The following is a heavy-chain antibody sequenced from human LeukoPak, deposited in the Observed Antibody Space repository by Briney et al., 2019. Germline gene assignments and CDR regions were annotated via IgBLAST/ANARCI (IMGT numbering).Heavy chain of an antibody. D-gene: IGHD3-22*01. Sequence: GSLRLSCAASGFTFSNFNMHWVRQSPGRGLEWLSYISSGSSTIFYADSVKGRLTISRDNAKNSLYPQINSLSAEDTAVYYCARASGYYYNYWGLGTLVTVSS. J-gene: IGHJ4*02. CDR2: ISSGSSTI. V-gene: IGHV3-48*04. CDR1: GFTFSNFN. CDR3: ARASGYYYNY.